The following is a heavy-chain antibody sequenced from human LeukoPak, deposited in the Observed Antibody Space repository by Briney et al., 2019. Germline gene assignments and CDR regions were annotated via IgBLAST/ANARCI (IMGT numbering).Heavy chain of an antibody. V-gene: IGHV4-39*07. D-gene: IGHD3-22*01. Sequence: PSETLSLTCTVSGGSISSSSYYWGWIRQPPGKGLEWIGSIYYSGSTYYNPSLKSRVTISVDTSKNQFSLKLSSVTAADTAVYYCARDPSGYYYEDAFDIWGQGTMVTVSS. CDR2: IYYSGST. CDR3: ARDPSGYYYEDAFDI. J-gene: IGHJ3*02. CDR1: GGSISSSSYY.